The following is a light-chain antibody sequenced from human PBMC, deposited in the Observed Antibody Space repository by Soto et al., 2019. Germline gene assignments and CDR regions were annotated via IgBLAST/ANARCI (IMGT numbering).Light chain of an antibody. CDR2: EVN. CDR1: SGGVGWYNY. CDR3: TSYADSNTLL. J-gene: IGLJ2*01. Sequence: QSALTQPPSASGSPGQSVTISCTGTSGGVGWYNYVSWYQQHPGKAPKLMIYEVNKRPSGVPDRFSGSKSGNTASLTVSGLQAEDEADYYCTSYADSNTLLFGGGTKLTVL. V-gene: IGLV2-8*01.